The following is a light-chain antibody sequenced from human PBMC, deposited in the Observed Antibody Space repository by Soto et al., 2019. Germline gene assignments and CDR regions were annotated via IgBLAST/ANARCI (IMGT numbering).Light chain of an antibody. V-gene: IGKV3-15*01. CDR1: QSVSSN. CDR2: GAS. J-gene: IGKJ2*01. CDR3: QQYNNLET. Sequence: EIVMTQSPATLSVSPGERATLSCRASQSVSSNLAWYQQKPGQAPRLLIYGASTRATGIPARFSSSGSGTEFTLTISSLQSEDFAVYYCQQYNNLETFGQGTKLEIK.